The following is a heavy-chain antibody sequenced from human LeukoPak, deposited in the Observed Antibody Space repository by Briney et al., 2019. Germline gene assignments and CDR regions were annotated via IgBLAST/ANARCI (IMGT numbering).Heavy chain of an antibody. D-gene: IGHD6-19*01. CDR3: ARLSTAGYSSGWYPGY. CDR2: IYYSGST. J-gene: IGHJ4*02. CDR1: GNSFGNYY. Sequence: PSETLSLTCTVSGNSFGNYYWSWIRQPAGKGLEWIGGIYYSGSTYYNPSLKSRVTISVDTSKNQFSLKLSSVTAADTAVYYCARLSTAGYSSGWYPGYWGQGTLVTVSS. V-gene: IGHV4-59*05.